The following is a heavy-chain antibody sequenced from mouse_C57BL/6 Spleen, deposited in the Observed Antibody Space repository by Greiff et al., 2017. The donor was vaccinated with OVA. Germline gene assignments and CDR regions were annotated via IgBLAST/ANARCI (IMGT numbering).Heavy chain of an antibody. Sequence: VQLQQPGAELVKPGASVKLSCKASGYTFTSYWMHWVKQRPGRGLEWIGRIDPNSGGTKYNEKFKSKATMTVDKHSSTAYMQLSSLTSEDSAVYECAREAVYYGNYFDVWGTGTTVTVSS. J-gene: IGHJ1*03. CDR2: IDPNSGGT. CDR3: AREAVYYGNYFDV. V-gene: IGHV1-72*01. CDR1: GYTFTSYW. D-gene: IGHD2-1*01.